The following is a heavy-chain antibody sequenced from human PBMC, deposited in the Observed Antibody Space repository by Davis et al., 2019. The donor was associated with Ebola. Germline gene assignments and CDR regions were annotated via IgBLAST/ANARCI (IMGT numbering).Heavy chain of an antibody. CDR1: GFTFNYYA. J-gene: IGHJ3*01. CDR3: ANMESVFDDAFDV. D-gene: IGHD3-3*01. V-gene: IGHV3-23*01. Sequence: GESLKISCAASGFTFNYYAMILVRQAPGKGLEWVSSISGSGRSTYYADSVRGRFTISRDNSKNTLYLQMNSLRAEDTAVYYCANMESVFDDAFDVWGQGTLVTVSS. CDR2: ISGSGRST.